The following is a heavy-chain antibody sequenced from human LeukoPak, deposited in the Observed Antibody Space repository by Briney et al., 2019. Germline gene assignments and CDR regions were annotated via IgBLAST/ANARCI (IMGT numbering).Heavy chain of an antibody. Sequence: GGSLRLSCAASGFTFSTFAMTWVRQGPGKGLEWVSSITGSGAGAYYADSVKGRFTISRDNSKSTLYLQINSLGAGDTAIYYCAKGKGDSNLDWFDPWGQGTLVTVTS. J-gene: IGHJ5*02. CDR3: AKGKGDSNLDWFDP. CDR2: ITGSGAGA. D-gene: IGHD4-11*01. CDR1: GFTFSTFA. V-gene: IGHV3-23*01.